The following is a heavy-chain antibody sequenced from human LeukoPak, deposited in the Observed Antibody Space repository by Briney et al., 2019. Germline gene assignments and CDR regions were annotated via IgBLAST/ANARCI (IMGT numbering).Heavy chain of an antibody. V-gene: IGHV4-34*01. Sequence: MASEILSLTCAVYGGSFSGYYRSWIRQPPGKGLEWIGEINHSGSTNYNPSLKSRVTISVGTSKNQFSLKLSSVTAADTAVYYCARAALDYGIDYWGQGTLVTVSS. CDR2: INHSGST. D-gene: IGHD4-17*01. CDR1: GGSFSGYY. J-gene: IGHJ4*02. CDR3: ARAALDYGIDY.